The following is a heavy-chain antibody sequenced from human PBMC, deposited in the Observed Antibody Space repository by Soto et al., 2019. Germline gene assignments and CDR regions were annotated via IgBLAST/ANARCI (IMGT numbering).Heavy chain of an antibody. CDR1: GGSFSGYY. V-gene: IGHV4-34*01. CDR2: INHSGST. J-gene: IGHJ3*02. D-gene: IGHD7-27*01. Sequence: KQSQTLSLTCAVYGGSFSGYYWSWIRQPPGKGLEWIGEINHSGSTNYNPSLKSRVTISVDTSKNQFSLKLSSVTAADTAVYYCAREKGHSTGDDAFDIWGQGTMVTVSS. CDR3: AREKGHSTGDDAFDI.